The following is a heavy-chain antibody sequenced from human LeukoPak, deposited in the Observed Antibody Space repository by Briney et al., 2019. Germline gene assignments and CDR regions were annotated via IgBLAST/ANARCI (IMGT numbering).Heavy chain of an antibody. Sequence: PSQTLSLTCTVSGGSISSGSYYWSWIRQPAGKGLEWIGRIYTSGSTNYNPSLKSRVTMSVDTSKNQFSLKLSSVTAADTAVYYCAREGPIAAAGYSVNDAFDIWGQGTMVTVSS. CDR1: GGSISSGSYY. V-gene: IGHV4-61*02. J-gene: IGHJ3*02. CDR2: IYTSGST. D-gene: IGHD6-13*01. CDR3: AREGPIAAAGYSVNDAFDI.